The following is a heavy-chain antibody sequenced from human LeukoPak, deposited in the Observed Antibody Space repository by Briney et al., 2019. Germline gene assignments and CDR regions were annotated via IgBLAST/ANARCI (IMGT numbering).Heavy chain of an antibody. CDR1: GFTFSSYA. CDR3: AKPPGQQLVLGWFDP. Sequence: PGGSLRLSCAASGFTFSSYAMSWVRQAPGKGLEWVSAISGSGGSTHYADSVKGRFTISRDNSKNTLYLQMNSLRAEDTAVYYCAKPPGQQLVLGWFDPWGQGTLVTVSS. CDR2: ISGSGGST. J-gene: IGHJ5*02. D-gene: IGHD6-13*01. V-gene: IGHV3-23*01.